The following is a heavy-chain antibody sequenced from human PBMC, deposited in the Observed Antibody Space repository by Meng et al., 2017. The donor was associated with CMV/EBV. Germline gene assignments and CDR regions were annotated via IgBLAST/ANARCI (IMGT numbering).Heavy chain of an antibody. J-gene: IGHJ5*02. CDR3: ARVPEEVATIGGVWLDP. D-gene: IGHD3-16*01. CDR1: FTFSDYY. CDR2: ISSSSSYT. Sequence: FTFSDYYMSWIRQAPGKGLEWVSYISSSSSYTNYADSVKGRFTISRDNAKNSLYLQMNSLRAEDTAVYYCARVPEEVATIGGVWLDPWGQGTLVTVSS. V-gene: IGHV3-11*06.